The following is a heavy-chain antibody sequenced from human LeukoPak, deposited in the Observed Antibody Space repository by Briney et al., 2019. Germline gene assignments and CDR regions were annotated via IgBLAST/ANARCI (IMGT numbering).Heavy chain of an antibody. CDR1: GFTFSSYA. Sequence: GGSLRLSCAASGFTFSSYAMHWVRQAPGKGLEWVAVISYDGSNKYYADSVKGRFTISRDNSKNTLYLQMNSLRAEDTAVYYCARTEVGATHEPDYWGQGTLVTVSS. CDR2: ISYDGSNK. D-gene: IGHD1-26*01. CDR3: ARTEVGATHEPDY. J-gene: IGHJ4*02. V-gene: IGHV3-30-3*01.